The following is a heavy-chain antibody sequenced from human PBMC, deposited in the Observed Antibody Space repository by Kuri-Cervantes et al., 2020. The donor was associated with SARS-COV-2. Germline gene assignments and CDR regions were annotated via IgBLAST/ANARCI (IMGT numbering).Heavy chain of an antibody. CDR3: ARSLYGGTSWYYGMDV. CDR1: GYSFSSFA. Sequence: GGSLRLSCAASGYSFSSFALSWVRQAPGKGLEWVSAISGSGGSTYYADPVKGRFTISRDNSKNTLYLQMNSLRAEDTAVYYCARSLYGGTSWYYGMDVWGQGTTVTVSS. J-gene: IGHJ6*02. D-gene: IGHD4-23*01. V-gene: IGHV3-23*01. CDR2: ISGSGGST.